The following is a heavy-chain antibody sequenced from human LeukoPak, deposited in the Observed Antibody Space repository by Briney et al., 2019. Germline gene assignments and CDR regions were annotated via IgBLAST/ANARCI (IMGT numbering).Heavy chain of an antibody. Sequence: SGGSLRLSCAASGFTFRSYAMSWVRQAPGKGLEWVSTISGSGSTYYADSVKGRFTISRDNSKNTLYLQMHSLRAEDTAVYYCVKDRYIGSYYDFDYWGQGTLVTVSS. D-gene: IGHD1-26*01. J-gene: IGHJ4*02. CDR3: VKDRYIGSYYDFDY. CDR2: ISGSGST. V-gene: IGHV3-23*01. CDR1: GFTFRSYA.